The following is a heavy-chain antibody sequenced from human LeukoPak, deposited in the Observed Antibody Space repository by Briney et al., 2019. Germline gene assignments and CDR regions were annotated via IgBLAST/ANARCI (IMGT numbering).Heavy chain of an antibody. Sequence: ASVKVSCKVSGYTLTELSMHWVRQAPGKGLEWMGGFDPEDGETIYAQKFQGRVTMTEDTSTDTAYMELSSLRSEDTAVYYCARGHDDFWSGYRYFDYWGQGTLVTVSS. CDR1: GYTLTELS. CDR2: FDPEDGET. V-gene: IGHV1-24*01. J-gene: IGHJ4*02. CDR3: ARGHDDFWSGYRYFDY. D-gene: IGHD3-3*01.